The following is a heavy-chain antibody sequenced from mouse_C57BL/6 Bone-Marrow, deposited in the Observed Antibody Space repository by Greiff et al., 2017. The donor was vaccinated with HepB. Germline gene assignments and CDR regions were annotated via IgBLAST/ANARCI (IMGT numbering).Heavy chain of an antibody. V-gene: IGHV1-54*01. CDR2: INPGSGGT. D-gene: IGHD1-1*01. J-gene: IGHJ4*01. CDR3: ARDYYGSCYAMDY. Sequence: VQLQQSGAELVRPGTSVKLSCTASGYAFTNYFIEWVKQRPGQGLEWIGVINPGSGGTNYNEKFKGKATLTADTSSSTAYMQLSSLTSEDSAVYVCARDYYGSCYAMDYWGQGTSVTVSS. CDR1: GYAFTNYF.